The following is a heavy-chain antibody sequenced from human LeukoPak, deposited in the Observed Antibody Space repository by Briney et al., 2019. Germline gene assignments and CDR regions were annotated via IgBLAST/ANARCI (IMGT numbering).Heavy chain of an antibody. D-gene: IGHD4-17*01. J-gene: IGHJ5*02. CDR2: IGGSGATT. CDR1: GFTFNSYA. CDR3: AKEPGDYPNWFDP. V-gene: IGHV3-23*01. Sequence: AGGSLRLSCAASGFTFNSYAMSWVRQAPGKGLEWVSSIGGSGATTYYADSVKGRFTISRDNSKNTLYLQMNSLTAEDTAVYYCAKEPGDYPNWFDPWGQGTLVTVSS.